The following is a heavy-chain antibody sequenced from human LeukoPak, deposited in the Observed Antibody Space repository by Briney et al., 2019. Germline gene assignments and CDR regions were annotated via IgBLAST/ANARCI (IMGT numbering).Heavy chain of an antibody. CDR1: GGSFSGYY. CDR2: INHSGST. D-gene: IGHD6-13*01. J-gene: IGHJ4*02. Sequence: PSETLSLTCAVDGGSFSGYYWSWIRQPPGKGLEWIGEINHSGSTNYNPSLKSRVTISVDTSKNQFSLKLSSVTAADTAVYYCASSGIAAAGTDYWGQGTLVTVSS. V-gene: IGHV4-34*01. CDR3: ASSGIAAAGTDY.